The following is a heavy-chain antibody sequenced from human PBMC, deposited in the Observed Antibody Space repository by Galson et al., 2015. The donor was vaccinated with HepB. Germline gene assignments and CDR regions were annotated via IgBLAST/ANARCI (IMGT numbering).Heavy chain of an antibody. J-gene: IGHJ5*02. V-gene: IGHV3-11*01. CDR3: ARAALSWFDP. CDR1: GFTFSDYY. Sequence: SLRLSCAASGFTFSDYYMTWIRQAPGKGLEWISYMDSSGSTMFYADSVKGRFTISRDNAKNSLYLQLNSLRAEDTAVYYCARAALSWFDPWGQGTLVTVT. D-gene: IGHD6-25*01. CDR2: MDSSGSTM.